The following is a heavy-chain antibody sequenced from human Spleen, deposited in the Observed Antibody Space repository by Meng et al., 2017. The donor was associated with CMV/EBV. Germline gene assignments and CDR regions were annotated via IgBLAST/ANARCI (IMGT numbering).Heavy chain of an antibody. CDR1: GFTFDDYG. Sequence: GGSLRLSCAASGFTFDDYGMSWVRQAPGKGLEWLSGIHWNGGSPGYADSVKGRFTISRDNAKNSLYLQMNSLRAEDTALYYCATSRATYYYYAMDVWGQGTTVTVSS. D-gene: IGHD1-26*01. CDR2: IHWNGGSP. CDR3: ATSRATYYYYAMDV. J-gene: IGHJ6*02. V-gene: IGHV3-20*04.